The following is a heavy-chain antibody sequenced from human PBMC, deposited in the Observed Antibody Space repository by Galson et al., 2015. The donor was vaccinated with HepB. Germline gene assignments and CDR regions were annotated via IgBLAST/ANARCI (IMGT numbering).Heavy chain of an antibody. Sequence: SLRLSCAASGFTFSSYAMHWVRQAPGKGLEWVAVISYDGSNKYYADSVKGRFTISRDNSKNTLYLQMNSLRAEDTAVYYCAKEAAGHDAFDIWGQGTMVTVSS. CDR1: GFTFSSYA. V-gene: IGHV3-30*04. CDR2: ISYDGSNK. D-gene: IGHD6-13*01. CDR3: AKEAAGHDAFDI. J-gene: IGHJ3*02.